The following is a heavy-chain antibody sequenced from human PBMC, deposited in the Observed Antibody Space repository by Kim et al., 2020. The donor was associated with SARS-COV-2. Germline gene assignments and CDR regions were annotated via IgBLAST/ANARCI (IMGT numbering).Heavy chain of an antibody. CDR3: TRDWENFIVVVPAAIPDYYYYGMDV. V-gene: IGHV3-49*04. CDR2: IRSKAYGGTT. D-gene: IGHD2-2*01. Sequence: GGSLRLSCTASGFTFGDYAMSWVCQAPGKGLEWVGFIRSKAYGGTTEYAASVKGRFTISRDDSKSIAYLQMNSLKTEDTAVYYCTRDWENFIVVVPAAIPDYYYYGMDVWGQGTTVTVSS. CDR1: GFTFGDYA. J-gene: IGHJ6*02.